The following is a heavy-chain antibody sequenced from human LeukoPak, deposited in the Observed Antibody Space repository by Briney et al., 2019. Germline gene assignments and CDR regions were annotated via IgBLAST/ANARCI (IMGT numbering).Heavy chain of an antibody. D-gene: IGHD1-26*01. Sequence: GGSLRLSCAASGFTFSSYSMNWVRQAPGKGLEWVSYISSSSSTIYYADSVKGRFTISRDNAKNSLYLQMNSLRAEDTAVYYCASLARGSYSIERGVYWGQGTLVTVSS. CDR3: ASLARGSYSIERGVY. J-gene: IGHJ4*02. CDR1: GFTFSSYS. V-gene: IGHV3-48*01. CDR2: ISSSSSTI.